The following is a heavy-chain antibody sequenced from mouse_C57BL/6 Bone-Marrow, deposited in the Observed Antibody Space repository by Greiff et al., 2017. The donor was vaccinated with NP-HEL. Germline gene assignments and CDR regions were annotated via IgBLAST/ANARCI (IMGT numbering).Heavy chain of an antibody. CDR3: ARDYGSSYGYFGY. CDR2: IYPGDGDT. J-gene: IGHJ2*01. CDR1: GYAFSSSW. V-gene: IGHV1-82*01. Sequence: QVQLQQSGPELVKPGASVKISCKASGYAFSSSWMNWVKQRPGKGLEWIGRIYPGDGDTNYNGKFKGKATLTADKSSSTAYMQLSSLTSEDSAVYFCARDYGSSYGYFGYWGQGTTLTVSS. D-gene: IGHD1-1*01.